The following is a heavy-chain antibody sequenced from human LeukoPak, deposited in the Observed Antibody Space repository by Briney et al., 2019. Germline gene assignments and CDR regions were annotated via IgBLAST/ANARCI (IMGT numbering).Heavy chain of an antibody. D-gene: IGHD4-23*01. CDR2: IGTSSSII. CDR1: GFTFSSYS. Sequence: GGSLRLSCAASGFTFSSYSMNWVRRTPGKGLEGVSYIGTSSSIIYYADSVKGRFTISRDNAKNSLYLQMNSLRDEDTAAYYCARHDYAGNSGDYWGQGTLVTVSS. CDR3: ARHDYAGNSGDY. J-gene: IGHJ4*02. V-gene: IGHV3-48*02.